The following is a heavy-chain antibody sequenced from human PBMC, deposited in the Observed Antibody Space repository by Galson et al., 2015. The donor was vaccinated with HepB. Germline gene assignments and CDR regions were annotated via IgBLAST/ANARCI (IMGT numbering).Heavy chain of an antibody. V-gene: IGHV1-2*06. J-gene: IGHJ5*02. D-gene: IGHD3-22*01. CDR2: INPNRGDR. CDR1: GYTFIDHY. CDR3: ARDREVDYSSGWYEH. Sequence: SVKVSCKASGYTFIDHYMHWVRQAPGQGLEWMGRINPNRGDRRYTQKFQGRVTMTRDTSISTVYMELSRLGSDDTAVYFCARDREVDYSSGWYEHWGQGTLVTVSS.